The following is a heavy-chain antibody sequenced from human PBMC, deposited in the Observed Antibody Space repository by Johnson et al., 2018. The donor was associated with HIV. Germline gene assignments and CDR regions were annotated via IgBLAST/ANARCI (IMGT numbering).Heavy chain of an antibody. Sequence: VQLVESGGGLVQPGGSLRLSCAASGFTFSSYAMHWVRQAPGKGLEYVSAISSNGGSTYYANSVKGRFTISRDNSKNTLYLQMGSLRAEDMAVYYCAREASGRLDAFDIGGQGTMVTVSS. V-gene: IGHV3-64*01. CDR2: ISSNGGST. J-gene: IGHJ3*02. D-gene: IGHD2-15*01. CDR1: GFTFSSYA. CDR3: AREASGRLDAFDI.